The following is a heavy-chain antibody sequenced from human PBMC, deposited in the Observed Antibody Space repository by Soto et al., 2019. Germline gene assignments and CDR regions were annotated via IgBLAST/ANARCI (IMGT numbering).Heavy chain of an antibody. CDR1: GFTFSSYA. CDR2: ISGSGGST. CDR3: AEVSGRDSSGHYFIPYWFDP. Sequence: GSLRLSCAASGFTFSSYAMSWVRQAPGKGLEWVSAISGSGGSTYYADSVKGRFTISRDNSKNTLYLQMNSLRAEDTAVYYCAEVSGRDSSGHYFIPYWFDPWGQGTLVTVSS. J-gene: IGHJ5*02. D-gene: IGHD3-22*01. V-gene: IGHV3-23*01.